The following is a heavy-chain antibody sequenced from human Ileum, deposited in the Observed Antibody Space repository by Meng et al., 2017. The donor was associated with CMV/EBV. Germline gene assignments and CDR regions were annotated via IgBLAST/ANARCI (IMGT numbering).Heavy chain of an antibody. CDR3: TRGRRVAPSGILRYSWFDA. Sequence: ASVKVSCKASGYTFSHYDINWVRQAAGQGLEWMGYINPNSGYTGFSQKFQGRVTISMSTSINMTYMEFSSLRSEDTAVYFCTRGRRVAPSGILRYSWFDAWGQGTLVTVSS. CDR1: GYTFSHYD. D-gene: IGHD5-18*01. CDR2: INPNSGYT. J-gene: IGHJ5*02. V-gene: IGHV1-8*03.